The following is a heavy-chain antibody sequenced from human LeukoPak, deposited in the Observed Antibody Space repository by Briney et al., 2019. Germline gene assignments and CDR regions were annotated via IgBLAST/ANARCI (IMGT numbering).Heavy chain of an antibody. CDR3: AREGPHLYDYVWGSYRYPAFAYFDY. J-gene: IGHJ4*02. CDR2: IYYSGST. Sequence: SETLSLTCTVSGGSISSSSYYWGWIRQPPGKGLEWIGSIYYSGSTNYNPSLKSRVTMSVDTSKNQFSLKLSSVTAADTAVYYCAREGPHLYDYVWGSYRYPAFAYFDYWGQGTLVTVSS. V-gene: IGHV4-39*07. CDR1: GGSISSSSYY. D-gene: IGHD3-16*02.